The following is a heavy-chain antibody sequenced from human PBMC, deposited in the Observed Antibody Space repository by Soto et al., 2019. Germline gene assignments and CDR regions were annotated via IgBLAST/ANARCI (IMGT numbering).Heavy chain of an antibody. CDR1: GFTFSSYD. CDR3: AGAALRSNYYYYYMDV. D-gene: IGHD3-16*01. CDR2: IGTAGDT. Sequence: EVQLVESGGGLVQPGGSLRLSCAASGFTFSSYDMHWVRQATGKGLEWVSAIGTAGDTYYPGSVKGRFTISRENAKNSLHLQINSLGAGKTAVYYCAGAALRSNYYYYYMDVWGKGTTVTVSS. V-gene: IGHV3-13*01. J-gene: IGHJ6*03.